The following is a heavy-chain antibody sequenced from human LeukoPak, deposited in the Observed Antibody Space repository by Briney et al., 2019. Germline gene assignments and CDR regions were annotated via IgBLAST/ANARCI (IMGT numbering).Heavy chain of an antibody. CDR3: ARVFNVGAKSFDY. V-gene: IGHV4-59*01. CDR2: IYYSGST. D-gene: IGHD1-26*01. J-gene: IGHJ4*02. CDR1: GGSISSYY. Sequence: SETLSLTCTVSGGSISSYYWSWIRQPPGMGLEWIGHIYYSGSTNYNPSLEGRVTISVDTPKNQFSLKLSSVTAADTAVYYCARVFNVGAKSFDYWGQGTLVTVSS.